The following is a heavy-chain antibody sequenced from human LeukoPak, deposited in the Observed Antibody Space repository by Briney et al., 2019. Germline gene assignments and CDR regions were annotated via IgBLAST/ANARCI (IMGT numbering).Heavy chain of an antibody. CDR3: ARAGGEGYSYGWNWFDP. CDR1: GGSISSSSYY. CDR2: IYYSGST. Sequence: SETLSLTCTVSGGSISSSSYYWGWIHQPPGKGLEWIGSIYYSGSTYYNPSLKSRVTISVDTSKNQFSLKLSSVTAADTAVYYCARAGGEGYSYGWNWFDPWGQGTLVTVSS. J-gene: IGHJ5*02. D-gene: IGHD5-18*01. V-gene: IGHV4-39*07.